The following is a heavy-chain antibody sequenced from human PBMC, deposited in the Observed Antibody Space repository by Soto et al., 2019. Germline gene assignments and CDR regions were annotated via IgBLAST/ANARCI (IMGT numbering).Heavy chain of an antibody. CDR3: ARASCSSTSCYFLGYYYYMDV. V-gene: IGHV3-21*01. CDR1: GFTFSSYS. CDR2: ISSSSSYI. D-gene: IGHD2-2*01. Sequence: GGSLRLSCAASGFTFSSYSMNWVRQAPGKGLEWVSSISSSSSYIYYADSVKGRFTISRDNAKNSLYLQMNSLRAEDTAVYYCARASCSSTSCYFLGYYYYMDVWGKGTTVTVSS. J-gene: IGHJ6*03.